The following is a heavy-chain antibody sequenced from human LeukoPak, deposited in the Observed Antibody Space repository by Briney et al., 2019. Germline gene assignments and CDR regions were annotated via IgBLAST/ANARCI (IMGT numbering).Heavy chain of an antibody. J-gene: IGHJ5*02. D-gene: IGHD1-1*01. CDR2: IYYSGST. Sequence: SETLSLTCTVSGGSISSYYWSWIRQPPGKGLEWIGYIYYSGSTNYNPSLKSRVTISVDTSKNQFSLKLSSVTAADTAVYYCARDVAGTWRFDPWGQGTLVTVSS. CDR1: GGSISSYY. V-gene: IGHV4-59*12. CDR3: ARDVAGTWRFDP.